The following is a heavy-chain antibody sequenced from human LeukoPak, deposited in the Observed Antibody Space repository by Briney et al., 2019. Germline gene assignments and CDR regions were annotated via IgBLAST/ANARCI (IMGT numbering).Heavy chain of an antibody. CDR1: GGSFSGYY. V-gene: IGHV4-34*01. J-gene: IGHJ4*02. D-gene: IGHD3-22*01. CDR3: AIFDNSGLSYYFDY. CDR2: INHSGST. Sequence: SETLSLTCAVYGGSFSGYYWSWIRQPPGKGLEWIGEINHSGSTNYNPSLKSRVTISVDTSKNQFSLKLSSVTAADTAVYYCAIFDNSGLSYYFDYWGQGTLVTVSS.